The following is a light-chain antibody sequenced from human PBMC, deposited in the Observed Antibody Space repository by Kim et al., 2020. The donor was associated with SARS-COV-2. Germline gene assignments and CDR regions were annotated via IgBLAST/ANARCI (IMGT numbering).Light chain of an antibody. CDR2: DAS. CDR1: QSVSSNY. J-gene: IGKJ4*01. Sequence: EIVLTQSPGTLSLSPGERATISCRTSQSVSSNYLAWYQQKPGQAPRLLIYDASSRAPGIPDRFSGSGSGTDFTLTISRLEPEDFAVYYCQQYGSSPITFGGGTKVDIK. V-gene: IGKV3-20*01. CDR3: QQYGSSPIT.